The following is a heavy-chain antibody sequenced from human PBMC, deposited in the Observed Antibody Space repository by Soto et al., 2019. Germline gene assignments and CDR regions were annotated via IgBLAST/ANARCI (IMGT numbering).Heavy chain of an antibody. CDR2: IGGSGGST. Sequence: EVQLLESGGHLVQPGGSLTLSCAASGFTFSNYAMSWVRQAPGKGLEWVSGIGGSGGSTHYADSVKGRFTISKDNSKSNLYLQMNSLRAEDTALYYCAKGGGFYYGPGSYYNAFDIWGQGTMVTVSS. CDR1: GFTFSNYA. J-gene: IGHJ3*02. CDR3: AKGGGFYYGPGSYYNAFDI. V-gene: IGHV3-23*01. D-gene: IGHD3-10*01.